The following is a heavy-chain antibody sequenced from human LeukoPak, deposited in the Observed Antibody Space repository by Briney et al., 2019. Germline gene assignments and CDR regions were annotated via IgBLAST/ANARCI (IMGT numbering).Heavy chain of an antibody. CDR3: AKDQPIYGSGSLDAFDI. J-gene: IGHJ3*02. D-gene: IGHD3-10*01. CDR1: GFTFSSYG. V-gene: IGHV3-30*18. Sequence: GRSLRLSCAASGFTFSSYGMHWVRQAPGKGLEWVAVISYDGSNKYYADSVKGRFTISRDNSKNTLYLQMNSLRAEDTAVYYCAKDQPIYGSGSLDAFDIWGQGTMVTVSS. CDR2: ISYDGSNK.